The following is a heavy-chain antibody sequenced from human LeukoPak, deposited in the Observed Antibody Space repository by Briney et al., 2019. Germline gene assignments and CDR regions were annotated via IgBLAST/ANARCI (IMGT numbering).Heavy chain of an antibody. CDR1: GLTFSTSP. V-gene: IGHV3-23*01. Sequence: GGSLRLSCAASGLTFSTSPMNWVRLAPGNRLDWVSTSGTSGDTYYADSLKGRFTISRDNSKSTLSLQIANLRVEDTAVYYCATKTPGNYPYDYWGQGTLVTVPP. CDR2: SGTSGDT. CDR3: ATKTPGNYPYDY. J-gene: IGHJ4*02. D-gene: IGHD3-22*01.